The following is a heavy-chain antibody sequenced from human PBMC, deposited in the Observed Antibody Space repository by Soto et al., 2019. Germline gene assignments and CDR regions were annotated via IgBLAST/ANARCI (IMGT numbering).Heavy chain of an antibody. CDR3: AREEVEVANLTDF. D-gene: IGHD6-19*01. Sequence: QVQLVQSGAEVKKPGASVKVSCKASGYTFTSYYMHWVRQAPGQGLEWMGIINPSGGSTSYAQKVQGRVTITRDTSTSTFYMELSSLRTEDTAVYYCAREEVEVANLTDFWGQGTTVTVSS. CDR1: GYTFTSYY. V-gene: IGHV1-46*01. J-gene: IGHJ6*02. CDR2: INPSGGST.